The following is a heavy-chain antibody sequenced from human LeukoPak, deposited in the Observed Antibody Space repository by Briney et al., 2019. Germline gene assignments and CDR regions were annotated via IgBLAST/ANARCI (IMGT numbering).Heavy chain of an antibody. D-gene: IGHD6-13*01. CDR1: GFTFSNYW. CDR3: ARVSEAVAGDFDY. J-gene: IGHJ4*02. Sequence: GGSLRLSCAASGFTFSNYWMHWVRQAPGKGLVWVSRITSDGSNTMYADSVKGRFTISRDNVKNTLYLQMNSLRVEDTAVYYCARVSEAVAGDFDYWGQGTLVTVSS. V-gene: IGHV3-74*03. CDR2: ITSDGSNT.